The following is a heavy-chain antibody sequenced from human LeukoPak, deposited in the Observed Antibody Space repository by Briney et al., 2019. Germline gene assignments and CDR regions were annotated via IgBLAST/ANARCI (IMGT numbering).Heavy chain of an antibody. D-gene: IGHD2-8*02. J-gene: IGHJ4*02. CDR3: ASDFTGRDDY. CDR1: GFTFSSYW. Sequence: VGSLRLSCAASGFTFSSYWMHWVRQAPGKGLVWVSRMNTDGSRTDYADSVRGRFTISRDNAWNTLYLQMNSLGVEDTAVYFCASDFTGRDDYWGQGTLVAVSS. CDR2: MNTDGSRT. V-gene: IGHV3-74*01.